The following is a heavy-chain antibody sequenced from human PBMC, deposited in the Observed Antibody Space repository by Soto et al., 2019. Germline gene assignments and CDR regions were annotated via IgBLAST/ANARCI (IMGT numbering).Heavy chain of an antibody. CDR3: TTSVTGTPRAIDY. D-gene: IGHD1-7*01. V-gene: IGHV3-15*01. CDR1: GFTFSGAW. CDR2: IKSKFDGGRI. Sequence: EVHLVESGGGPVKPGGSLRISCAASGFTFSGAWMSWVRQAPGKGLEWVGRIKSKFDGGRIDYAASVKGRFSISRDDSTNTLFLQMNSLKTEDTAVYFCTTSVTGTPRAIDYWGQATLVTVSS. J-gene: IGHJ4*02.